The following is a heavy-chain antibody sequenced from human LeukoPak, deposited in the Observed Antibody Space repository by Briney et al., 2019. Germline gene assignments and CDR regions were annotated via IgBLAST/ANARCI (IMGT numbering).Heavy chain of an antibody. Sequence: SGPTLVNPTQTLTLTCTFSGSSLSTSGVGVGWIRQPPGKALEWLALIFWDDDKRYSPSLKTGLTITKDTSKHQVVLTMTNMDPVDTATYYCVHIGRTVTHYYYMDVWGKGTTVTVSS. D-gene: IGHD4-17*01. CDR3: VHIGRTVTHYYYMDV. CDR1: GSSLSTSGVG. J-gene: IGHJ6*03. V-gene: IGHV2-5*02. CDR2: IFWDDDK.